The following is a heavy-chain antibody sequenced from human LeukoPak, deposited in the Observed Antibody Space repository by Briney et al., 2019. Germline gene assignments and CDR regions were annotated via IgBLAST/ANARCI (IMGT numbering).Heavy chain of an antibody. V-gene: IGHV1-69*05. CDR2: IIPIFGTA. J-gene: IGHJ4*02. D-gene: IGHD6-19*01. Sequence: SVKVSCKASGGTFSSYAISWVRQAPGQGLERKGGIIPIFGTANYAQKFQGRVTITTDESTSTAYMELSSLRSEDTAVYFCARDPIGGAVAGTTQNWGQGTLVTVS. CDR1: GGTFSSYA. CDR3: ARDPIGGAVAGTTQN.